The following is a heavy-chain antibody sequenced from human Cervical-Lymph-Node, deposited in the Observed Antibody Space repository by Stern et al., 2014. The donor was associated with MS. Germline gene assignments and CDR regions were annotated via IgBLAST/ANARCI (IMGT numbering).Heavy chain of an antibody. CDR3: ARGELKEELVRGMDV. CDR2: IIPIFGKP. D-gene: IGHD1-26*01. J-gene: IGHJ6*02. Sequence: VQLVESGAEVKKPGSSVKVSCKASGGTFSSYAISWVRQAPGKGLERMGGIIPIFGKPNYATKFQGRDTLTGDESTRTADTELSSLRSEDTAVYYCARGELKEELVRGMDVWGQGTTVTVSS. CDR1: GGTFSSYA. V-gene: IGHV1-69*01.